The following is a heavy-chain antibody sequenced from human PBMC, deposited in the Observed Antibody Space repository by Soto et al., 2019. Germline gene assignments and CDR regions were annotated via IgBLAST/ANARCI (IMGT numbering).Heavy chain of an antibody. CDR1: GYTFRNYG. CDR2: SGPYNVNT. V-gene: IGHV1-18*01. Sequence: QVPLVQSGPEVKKPGASVKVSCQASGYTFRNYGISWVRQPPAQGLEWMVWSGPYNVNTAYAQNFQGRVTMTRDTSTNTAYMELRSLRSADTALYYCARCYCSIGSCYTCWHFDLWGRGALLTVSS. CDR3: ARCYCSIGSCYTCWHFDL. J-gene: IGHJ2*01. D-gene: IGHD2-15*01.